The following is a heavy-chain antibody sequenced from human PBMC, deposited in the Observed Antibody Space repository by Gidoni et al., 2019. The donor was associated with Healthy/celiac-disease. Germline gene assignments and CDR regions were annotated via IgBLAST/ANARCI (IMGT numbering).Heavy chain of an antibody. CDR3: ARGPFPSSSWYEDAFDI. Sequence: QVQLQESGPGLVKPSETLSLTCTVSGGSISSYYWSWIRQPPGKGLEWIGYIYYSGSTNYNPSLKSRVTISVDTSKNQFSLKLSSVTAADTAVYYCARGPFPSSSWYEDAFDIWGQGTMVTVSS. J-gene: IGHJ3*02. CDR2: IYYSGST. V-gene: IGHV4-59*01. D-gene: IGHD6-13*01. CDR1: GGSISSYY.